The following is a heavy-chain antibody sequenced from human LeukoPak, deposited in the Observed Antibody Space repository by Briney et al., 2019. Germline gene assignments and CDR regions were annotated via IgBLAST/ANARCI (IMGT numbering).Heavy chain of an antibody. J-gene: IGHJ3*02. CDR3: AREYGDYVGAFDI. CDR2: IYHSGST. D-gene: IGHD4-17*01. CDR1: GGSISSSNW. V-gene: IGHV4-4*02. Sequence: SGTLSLTCAVSGGSISSSNWWSWVRQPPGKGLEWIGEIYHSGSTNHNPSLKSRVTISVDKSKNQFSLKLSSVTAADTAVYYCAREYGDYVGAFDIWGQGTMVTVSS.